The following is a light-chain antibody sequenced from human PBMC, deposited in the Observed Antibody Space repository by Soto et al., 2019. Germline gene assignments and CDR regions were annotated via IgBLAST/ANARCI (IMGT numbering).Light chain of an antibody. V-gene: IGKV1-33*01. CDR1: QDISNY. CDR2: DAS. J-gene: IGKJ2*01. Sequence: DIQMTQSPSSLSASVGDRVTITCQASQDISNYLNWYQQKPGKAPKLLIYDASNLETGVPSRFSGSGSGAVFTLTINSLQPEDFATYYCQQIHSTSSYTFGQGTKVDIK. CDR3: QQIHSTSSYT.